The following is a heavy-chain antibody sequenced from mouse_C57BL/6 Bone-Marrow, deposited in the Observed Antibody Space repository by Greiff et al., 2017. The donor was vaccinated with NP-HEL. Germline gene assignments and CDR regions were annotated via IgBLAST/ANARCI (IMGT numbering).Heavy chain of an antibody. D-gene: IGHD2-3*01. CDR1: GFSLTSYG. J-gene: IGHJ4*01. CDR2: IWSGGST. V-gene: IGHV2-2*01. CDR3: ARSGRWLLYAMDY. Sequence: VHLVESGPGLVQPSQSLSITCTVSGFSLTSYGVHWVRQSPGKGLEWLGVIWSGGSTDYNAAFISRLSISKDNSKSQVFFKMNSLQADDTAIYYCARSGRWLLYAMDYWGQGTSVTVSS.